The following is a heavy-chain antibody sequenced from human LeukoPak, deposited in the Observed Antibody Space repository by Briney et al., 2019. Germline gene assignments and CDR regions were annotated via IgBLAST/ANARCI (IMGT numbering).Heavy chain of an antibody. J-gene: IGHJ6*02. CDR1: GFTFSIYA. D-gene: IGHD3-9*01. Sequence: GGSLRLSCAASGFTFSIYAMHWVRHPPGEGLEWMAVISYDGNNKYYADSVKGRFTISRDNSKNTLYLQMNSLRAEDTAVYYCAKGDRIFTGYPLASGYYYGMDVWGQGTTVTVSS. CDR3: AKGDRIFTGYPLASGYYYGMDV. CDR2: ISYDGNNK. V-gene: IGHV3-30*04.